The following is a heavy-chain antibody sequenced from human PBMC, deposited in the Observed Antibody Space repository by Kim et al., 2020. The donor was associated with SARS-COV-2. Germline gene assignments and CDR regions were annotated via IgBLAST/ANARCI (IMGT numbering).Heavy chain of an antibody. CDR2: IYFSGST. CDR3: ARHIGGAHMVRRDYYFDY. CDR1: GGSISGTNHY. Sequence: SETLSLTCSVSGGSISGTNHYWGWIRQSPEMGLEWIGTIYFSGSTYYNPSLKNRVTVSIDASRNQFSLKLSSMTAADTAIYYCARHIGGAHMVRRDYYFDYWGQGTLVTVSS. D-gene: IGHD1-26*01. V-gene: IGHV4-39*01. J-gene: IGHJ4*02.